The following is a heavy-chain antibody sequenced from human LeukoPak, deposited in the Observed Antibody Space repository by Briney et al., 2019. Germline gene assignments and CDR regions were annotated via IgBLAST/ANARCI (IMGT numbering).Heavy chain of an antibody. D-gene: IGHD4-17*01. CDR2: VSDSGGRT. V-gene: IGHV3-23*01. J-gene: IGHJ3*02. CDR1: GFTFSTYA. CDR3: ARENYGDYKGANAFDI. Sequence: PGGSLRLSCAAYGFTFSTYAMSWVRQAPGKGLEWVSAVSDSGGRTYYTDSMKGRFTISRDDAKNSLYLQMNSLRDEDTAVYYCARENYGDYKGANAFDIWGQGTMVTVSS.